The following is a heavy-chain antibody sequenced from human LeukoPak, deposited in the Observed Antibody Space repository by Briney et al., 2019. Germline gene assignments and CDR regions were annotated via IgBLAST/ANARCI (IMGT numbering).Heavy chain of an antibody. CDR1: GYTFTGYY. Sequence: GASVKVSCKASGYTFTGYYMHWVRQAPGQGLEWMGWINPNSGGTNYAQKFQGRVTMTRDTSVSTAYMELSRLRSDDTAVYYCARGFLEWLSNLYFDYWGQGTLVTVSS. V-gene: IGHV1-2*02. CDR3: ARGFLEWLSNLYFDY. J-gene: IGHJ4*02. CDR2: INPNSGGT. D-gene: IGHD3-3*01.